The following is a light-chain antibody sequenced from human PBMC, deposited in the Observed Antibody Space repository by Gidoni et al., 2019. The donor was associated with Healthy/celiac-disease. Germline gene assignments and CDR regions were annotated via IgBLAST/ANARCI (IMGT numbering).Light chain of an antibody. Sequence: DIQLTQSPSFLSASVGDRVTITCRASQGISSYLAWYPQKPGKAPKLLIYAASTLQSGVPSRFSGSGSGTEFTLTISSLQPEDFSTYYFQQLNSYPLTFGGGTKVEIK. J-gene: IGKJ4*01. CDR1: QGISSY. V-gene: IGKV1-9*01. CDR3: QQLNSYPLT. CDR2: AAS.